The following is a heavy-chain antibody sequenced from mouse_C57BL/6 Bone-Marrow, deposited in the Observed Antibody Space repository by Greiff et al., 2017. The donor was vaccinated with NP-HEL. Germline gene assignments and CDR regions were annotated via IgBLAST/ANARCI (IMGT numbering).Heavy chain of an antibody. CDR3: ARRTWDGVYYAMDY. V-gene: IGHV1-66*01. CDR2: IYPGSGNT. J-gene: IGHJ4*01. CDR1: GYSFTSYY. D-gene: IGHD4-1*01. Sequence: QVQLQQSGPELVKPGASVKISCKASGYSFTSYYIHWVKQRPGQGLEWIGWIYPGSGNTKYNEKFKGKATLTADTSSSTAYMQLSSLTSEDSAVYYCARRTWDGVYYAMDYWGQGTSVTVSS.